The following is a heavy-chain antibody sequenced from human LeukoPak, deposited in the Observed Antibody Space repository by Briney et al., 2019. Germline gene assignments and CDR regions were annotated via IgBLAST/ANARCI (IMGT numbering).Heavy chain of an antibody. D-gene: IGHD3-10*01. J-gene: IGHJ4*02. Sequence: GGSLRLSCAASGFAFSSLAMSWVRQAPGKGLEWVSVISNSGGSTFYADSVKGRFTISRDNSKNTLCLQMNSLRAEDTAVYYCAKRASGSGTSLYYFDYWGQGTLVTVSS. CDR1: GFAFSSLA. V-gene: IGHV3-23*01. CDR3: AKRASGSGTSLYYFDY. CDR2: ISNSGGST.